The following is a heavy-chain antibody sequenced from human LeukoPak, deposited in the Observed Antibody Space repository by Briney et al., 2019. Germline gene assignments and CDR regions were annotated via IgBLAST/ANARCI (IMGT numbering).Heavy chain of an antibody. V-gene: IGHV4-34*01. CDR3: ARDPAATPSRTDYGMDV. CDR1: GGSFSGYY. Sequence: SETLSLTCAVYGGSFSGYYWSWIRQPPGKGLEWIGEINHSGSTNYNPSLKSRVTISVDTSKNQFSLKLSSVTAADTAVYYCARDPAATPSRTDYGMDVWGQGTTVTVSS. J-gene: IGHJ6*02. D-gene: IGHD2-2*01. CDR2: INHSGST.